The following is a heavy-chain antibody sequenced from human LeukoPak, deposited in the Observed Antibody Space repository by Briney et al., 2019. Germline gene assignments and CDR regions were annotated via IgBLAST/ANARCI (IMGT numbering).Heavy chain of an antibody. CDR3: ARVEYDSAPYFDY. CDR1: GGSISSGGYY. V-gene: IGHV4-31*03. CDR2: IYYSGST. Sequence: SETLSLTCTVSGGSISSGGYYWSWICQHPGKGLEWIGYIYYSGSTYYNPSLKSRVTISVDTSKNQFSLKLSSVTAADTAVYYCARVEYDSAPYFDYWGQGTLVTVSS. D-gene: IGHD3-9*01. J-gene: IGHJ4*02.